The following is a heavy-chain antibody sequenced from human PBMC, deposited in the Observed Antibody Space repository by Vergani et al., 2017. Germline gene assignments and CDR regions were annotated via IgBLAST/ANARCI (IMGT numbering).Heavy chain of an antibody. D-gene: IGHD6-19*01. CDR1: GFTFSNAW. Sequence: EVQLVESGGGLVKPGGSLRLSCAASGFTFSNAWMSWVRQAPGKGLEWVGRIKSKTDGGTTDYAAPVKGRFTISRDDSKNTLYLQMNSLRAEDTAVYYCAKDSRGSSGWHQGTYWGQGTLVTVSS. CDR3: AKDSRGSSGWHQGTY. V-gene: IGHV3-15*01. CDR2: IKSKTDGGTT. J-gene: IGHJ4*02.